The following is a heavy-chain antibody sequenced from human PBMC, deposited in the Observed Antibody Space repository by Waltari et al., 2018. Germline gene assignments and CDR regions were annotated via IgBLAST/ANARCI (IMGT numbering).Heavy chain of an antibody. Sequence: QVQLQESGPGLVKPSETLSLTCAVSGYSISSGYYWGWIRQPPGKGLEWIGSIYHSGRPSDNPSYKCRVTIAVDTSKNQFSLKLSSVTAADTAVYYCARDGWSSGYYYRDDAFDIWGQGTMVTVSS. CDR2: IYHSGRP. D-gene: IGHD3-22*01. J-gene: IGHJ3*02. CDR1: GYSISSGYY. CDR3: ARDGWSSGYYYRDDAFDI. V-gene: IGHV4-38-2*02.